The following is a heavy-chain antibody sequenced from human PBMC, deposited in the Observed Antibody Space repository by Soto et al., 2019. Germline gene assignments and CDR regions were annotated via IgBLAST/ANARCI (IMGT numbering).Heavy chain of an antibody. J-gene: IGHJ4*02. V-gene: IGHV3-23*01. D-gene: IGHD3-9*01. CDR1: GFTFSSYA. CDR2: ISGSGGST. CDR3: ATTPRYFDYYFDY. Sequence: GGSLRLSCAASGFTFSSYAMSWVRQAPGKGLEWVSAISGSGGSTYYADSVKGRFTISRDNSKNTLYLQMNSLRAEDTAVYYCATTPRYFDYYFDYWGQGTPVTVSS.